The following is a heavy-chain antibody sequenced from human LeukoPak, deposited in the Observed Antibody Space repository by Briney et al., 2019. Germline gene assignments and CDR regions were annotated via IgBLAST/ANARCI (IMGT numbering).Heavy chain of an antibody. CDR2: ISGSGGST. V-gene: IGHV3-23*01. Sequence: GGSLRLSCAASGFTFSSYAMSWVRQAPGKGLEWVSAISGSGGSTYYADSVKGRFTISRDISKNTLYLQMSSLRAEDTAVYYCAKVWDIVVVPAPYYFDYWGQGTLVTVSS. J-gene: IGHJ4*02. CDR1: GFTFSSYA. CDR3: AKVWDIVVVPAPYYFDY. D-gene: IGHD2-2*01.